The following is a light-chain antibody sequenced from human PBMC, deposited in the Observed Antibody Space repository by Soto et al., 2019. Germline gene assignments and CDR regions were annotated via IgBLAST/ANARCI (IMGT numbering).Light chain of an antibody. CDR3: QQRSNWPPYT. CDR2: DAS. J-gene: IGKJ2*01. CDR1: QSINSF. V-gene: IGKV3-11*01. Sequence: EIVLTQSPATLSLSPGERATLSCRASQSINSFLAWYQQKPGQAPRLLIYDASNSATGIPARFSGSGSGTDFTLPISSLEHEDVAVYYCQQRSNWPPYTFGQGTKVEIK.